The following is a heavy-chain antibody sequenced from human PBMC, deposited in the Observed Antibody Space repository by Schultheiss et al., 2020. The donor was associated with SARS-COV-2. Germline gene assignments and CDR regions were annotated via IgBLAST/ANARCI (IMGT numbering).Heavy chain of an antibody. CDR3: AKATSGYPNAGVFDY. D-gene: IGHD5-12*01. CDR1: GFTFSSYW. CDR2: LNQDGSEK. V-gene: IGHV3-7*03. Sequence: GGSLRLSCAASGFTFSSYWMSWVRQAPGKGLEWVANLNQDGSEKYYVDSVKGRFTISRDNAKSSLYLQMNSLRAEDTALYYCAKATSGYPNAGVFDYWGQGTLVTVSS. J-gene: IGHJ4*02.